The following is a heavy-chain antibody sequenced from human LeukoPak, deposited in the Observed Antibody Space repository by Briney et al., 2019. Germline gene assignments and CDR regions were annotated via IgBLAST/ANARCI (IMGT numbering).Heavy chain of an antibody. CDR1: GGSISTYY. J-gene: IGHJ3*02. Sequence: SETLSLTCTVSGGSISTYYWSWIRQPPGKGLEWINYIYYTGSTNYNPSLKSRVTISLDTSKNQFSLKLSSVTAADTAVYYCARRIAVAGDAFDIWGQGTMVTVSS. D-gene: IGHD6-19*01. CDR2: IYYTGST. CDR3: ARRIAVAGDAFDI. V-gene: IGHV4-59*08.